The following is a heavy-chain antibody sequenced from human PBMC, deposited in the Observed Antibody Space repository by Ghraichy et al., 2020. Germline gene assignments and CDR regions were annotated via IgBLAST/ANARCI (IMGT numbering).Heavy chain of an antibody. J-gene: IGHJ4*02. CDR3: ARMGGYNEPLCY. CDR1: GAPITTYY. CDR2: IFYSGSS. Sequence: SETLSLTCTVSGAPITTYYWSWIRQPPGKGLEWIGDIFYSGSSNYNPSLESRVTISIDASKNQFSLNLSSVTAADTAVYYCARMGGYNEPLCYWGRGTLVAVSS. V-gene: IGHV4-59*12. D-gene: IGHD3-10*01.